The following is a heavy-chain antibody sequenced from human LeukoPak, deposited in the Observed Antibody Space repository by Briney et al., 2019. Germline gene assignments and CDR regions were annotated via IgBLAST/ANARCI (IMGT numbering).Heavy chain of an antibody. CDR3: ARGGLSIMGY. CDR2: ISSSGSTK. Sequence: GGSLRLSCGASGITSSSYSMNWVRQAPRKGLEWASYISSSGSTKYYADSVKGRFTISRDNARNSLYLQMNSPRAEDTAVYFCARGGLSIMGYWGQGTLVTVSS. J-gene: IGHJ4*02. CDR1: GITSSSYS. V-gene: IGHV3-48*01. D-gene: IGHD2/OR15-2a*01.